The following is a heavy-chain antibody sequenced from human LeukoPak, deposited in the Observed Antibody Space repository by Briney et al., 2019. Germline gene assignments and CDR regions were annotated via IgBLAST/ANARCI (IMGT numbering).Heavy chain of an antibody. CDR3: ARDHCSGGSCYFDY. Sequence: ASVKVSCKASGYTFTDYYMHRVRQAPGQGLEWMGWINPNSGGTNYAQKFQGRVTMTRDKSISTAYMELYSLRSDDTAVYYCARDHCSGGSCYFDYWGQGTLVTVSS. D-gene: IGHD2-15*01. CDR1: GYTFTDYY. J-gene: IGHJ4*02. CDR2: INPNSGGT. V-gene: IGHV1-2*02.